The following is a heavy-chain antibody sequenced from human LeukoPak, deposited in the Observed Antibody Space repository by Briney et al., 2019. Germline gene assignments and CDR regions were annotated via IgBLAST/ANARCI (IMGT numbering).Heavy chain of an antibody. V-gene: IGHV1-2*02. CDR3: ARVGGVDYYYYYDMDV. CDR1: GYTFTGYY. CDR2: INRNRGDT. D-gene: IGHD2-15*01. J-gene: IGHJ6*02. Sequence: ASVKVSCTASGYTFTGYYMLWVRQAPGQGLEWMGWINRNRGDTNYAQQYQGRVTMPRDTSISTAYMELSRLRSDDTAVYYCARVGGVDYYYYYDMDVWGQGTTVTVSS.